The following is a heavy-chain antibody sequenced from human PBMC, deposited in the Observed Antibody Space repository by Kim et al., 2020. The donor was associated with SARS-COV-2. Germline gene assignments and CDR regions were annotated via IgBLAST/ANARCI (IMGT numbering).Heavy chain of an antibody. J-gene: IGHJ4*02. CDR2: ITSGGTT. CDR1: GFTFSSYA. CDR3: AKEAYSSGWLDY. Sequence: GGSLRLSCAVSGFTFSSYAMTWVRQAPGKGLEWVSVITSGGTTYYADSVKGRFTISRDNSKNTLYLQMNSLRAEDRAVYYCAKEAYSSGWLDYWGQGTLV. D-gene: IGHD6-19*01. V-gene: IGHV3-23*01.